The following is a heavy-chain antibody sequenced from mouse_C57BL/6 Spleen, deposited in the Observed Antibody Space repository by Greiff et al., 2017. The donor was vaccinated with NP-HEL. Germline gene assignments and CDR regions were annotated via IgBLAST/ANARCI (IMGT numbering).Heavy chain of an antibody. CDR2: IYPGDGDT. Sequence: VQLQQSGPELVKPGASVKISCKASGYAFSSSWMNWVKQRPGKGLEWIGRIYPGDGDTNYNGKFKGKATLTADKSSSTAYMQLSSLTSEDSAVYFCARNDYAHFDVWGTGTTVTVSS. D-gene: IGHD2-4*01. J-gene: IGHJ1*03. CDR3: ARNDYAHFDV. CDR1: GYAFSSSW. V-gene: IGHV1-82*01.